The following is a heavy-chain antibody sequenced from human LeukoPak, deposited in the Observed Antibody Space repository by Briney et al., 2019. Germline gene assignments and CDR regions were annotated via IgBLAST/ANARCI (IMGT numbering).Heavy chain of an antibody. D-gene: IGHD3-16*01. Sequence: GGSLRLSCAASGFTFDAYAMNWVRQAPGKGLEWLSYITSSSSTIYHADSVKGRFTISRDNAKNSLYLQMNSLRAEDTAVYYCAREGIIWGTYRYFDYWGQGTLVTVSS. CDR3: AREGIIWGTYRYFDY. CDR2: ITSSSSTI. J-gene: IGHJ4*02. V-gene: IGHV3-48*01. CDR1: GFTFDAYA.